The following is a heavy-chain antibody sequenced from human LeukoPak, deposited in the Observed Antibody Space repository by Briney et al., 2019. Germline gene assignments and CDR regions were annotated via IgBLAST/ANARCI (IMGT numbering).Heavy chain of an antibody. V-gene: IGHV1-8*03. Sequence: ASVKVSCKASGYTFTSYDINWVRQATGQGLEWMGWMNPNSRNTGYAQKFQGRVTITRNTSISTAYMELSSLRSEDTAVYYCARGVQYYYDSSGWRPFDLWGQGTMVTVSS. CDR1: GYTFTSYD. CDR3: ARGVQYYYDSSGWRPFDL. D-gene: IGHD3-22*01. CDR2: MNPNSRNT. J-gene: IGHJ3*01.